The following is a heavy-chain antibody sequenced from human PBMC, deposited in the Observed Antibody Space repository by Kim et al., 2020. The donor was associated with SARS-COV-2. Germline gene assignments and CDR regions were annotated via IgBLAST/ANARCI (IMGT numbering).Heavy chain of an antibody. D-gene: IGHD2-2*01. CDR2: ISSSSSYI. J-gene: IGHJ4*02. Sequence: GGSLRLSCTASGCTFSSYGMNWVRQAPGKGLEWVSSISSSSSYIYYADSVKGRFTISRDNAKNSLYLQMNSLRAEDTAVYYCARDADAVVSMDYWGAGTMVTVSS. CDR3: ARDADAVVSMDY. CDR1: GCTFSSYG. V-gene: IGHV3-21*01.